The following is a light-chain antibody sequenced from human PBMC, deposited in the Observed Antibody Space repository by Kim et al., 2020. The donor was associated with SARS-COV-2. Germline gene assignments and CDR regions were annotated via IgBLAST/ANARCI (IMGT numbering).Light chain of an antibody. V-gene: IGLV3-21*04. Sequence: PGQTARITCGGDNIGSKSVHWYQQKPGQAPVLVIYYDSDRPSGIPERFFGSNSRNTATLTISRVEAGDEADYYCQLWDSSSDHVVFGGGTQLTVL. CDR3: QLWDSSSDHVV. CDR2: YDS. CDR1: NIGSKS. J-gene: IGLJ2*01.